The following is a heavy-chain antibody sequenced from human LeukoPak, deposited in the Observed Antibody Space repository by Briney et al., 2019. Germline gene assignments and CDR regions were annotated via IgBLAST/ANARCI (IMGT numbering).Heavy chain of an antibody. CDR3: AAGHLGSYAENYFDY. D-gene: IGHD1-26*01. V-gene: IGHV1-58*02. CDR2: IVVGSGNT. Sequence: SVKVSCKASGFTFSCSAMQWVRQARGQRLEWIGWIVVGSGNTNHAQKFQERVTIKRDMSTSTAYMELSSLRSEDTAVYFCAAGHLGSYAENYFDYWGQGTLVTVSS. CDR1: GFTFSCSA. J-gene: IGHJ4*02.